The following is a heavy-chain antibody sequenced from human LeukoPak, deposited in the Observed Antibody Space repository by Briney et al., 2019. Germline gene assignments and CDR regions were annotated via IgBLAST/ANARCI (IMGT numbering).Heavy chain of an antibody. D-gene: IGHD3-22*01. CDR3: ATYYYDSSGYPPVTPYYFDY. Sequence: ASVKVSCKVSGYTLTELSMHWVRQAPGKGLEWMGGFDPEDGETIYAQKFQGRVTMTEDTSTDTAYMELSSLRSEDTAVYYCATYYYDSSGYPPVTPYYFDYWGQGTLVTVSS. CDR2: FDPEDGET. J-gene: IGHJ4*02. CDR1: GYTLTELS. V-gene: IGHV1-24*01.